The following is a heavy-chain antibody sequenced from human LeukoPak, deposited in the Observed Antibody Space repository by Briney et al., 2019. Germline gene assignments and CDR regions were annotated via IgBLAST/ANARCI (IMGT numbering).Heavy chain of an antibody. CDR3: ARAGITIFGVVIDAFDI. D-gene: IGHD3-3*01. CDR1: GGSISSYY. J-gene: IGHJ3*02. CDR2: IYSSGST. Sequence: SETLSLTCTVSGGSISSYYWSWIRQPAGKGLEWIGRIYSSGSTNYNPSLKSRVTMSVDTSKNQFSLKLSSVTAADTAVYYCARAGITIFGVVIDAFDIWAKGQWSPSLQ. V-gene: IGHV4-4*07.